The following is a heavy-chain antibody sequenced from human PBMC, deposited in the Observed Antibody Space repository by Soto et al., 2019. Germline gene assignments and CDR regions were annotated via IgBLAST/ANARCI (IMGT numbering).Heavy chain of an antibody. V-gene: IGHV4-34*01. CDR2: INHSGST. CDR1: GGSFSGYY. D-gene: IGHD2-15*01. J-gene: IGHJ3*02. CDR3: ARKGKDCSGGSCYFGAFDI. Sequence: QVQLQQWGAGLLKPSETLSLTCAVYGGSFSGYYWSWIRQPPGKGLEWIGEINHSGSTNYNPSLKSRVTISVDTSENQFSLKLSSVTAADTAVYYCARKGKDCSGGSCYFGAFDIWGQGTMVTVSS.